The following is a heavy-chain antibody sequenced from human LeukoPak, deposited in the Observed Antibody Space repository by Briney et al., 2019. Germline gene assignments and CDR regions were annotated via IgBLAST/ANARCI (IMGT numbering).Heavy chain of an antibody. CDR1: GFTFSSYS. CDR3: ARSIAAAGTNDY. Sequence: PGGSLRLSCAASGFTFSSYSMNWVRQAPGKGLEWVSSISSSSSYIYYADSVKGRLTISRDNAKNSLYLQMNSLRAEDTAVYYCARSIAAAGTNDYWGQETLVTVSS. J-gene: IGHJ4*02. CDR2: ISSSSSYI. V-gene: IGHV3-21*01. D-gene: IGHD6-13*01.